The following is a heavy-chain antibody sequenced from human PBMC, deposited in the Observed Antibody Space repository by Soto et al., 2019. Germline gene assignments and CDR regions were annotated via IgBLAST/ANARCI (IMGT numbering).Heavy chain of an antibody. V-gene: IGHV3-7*01. CDR1: RFTFSGYW. J-gene: IGHJ3*02. CDR2: IKEDGSEK. CDR3: ARGARI. Sequence: RGSLRLSCADSRFTFSGYWMYWVRQAPGKGLEWVANIKEDGSEKNYVDSVRGRFTISRDNAKNSLYLQMNSLRAEDTAVYYCARGARIWGQGTMVTVSS.